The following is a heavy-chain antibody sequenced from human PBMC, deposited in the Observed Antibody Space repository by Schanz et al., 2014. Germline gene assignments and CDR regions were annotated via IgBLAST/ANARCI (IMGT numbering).Heavy chain of an antibody. CDR2: INPIGGST. V-gene: IGHV1-46*01. Sequence: QVHLVQSGAEVHKPGASLKISCKASGYTFTNFFLHWVRQAPGQGLEWMGIINPIGGSTTYAQKFQGRVTMTRDTSTSTVYMELSRLKSDDTAVYYCARLSVAGRPHVNYWYFDLWGRGTLGTVSS. J-gene: IGHJ2*01. CDR1: GYTFTNFF. D-gene: IGHD6-19*01. CDR3: ARLSVAGRPHVNYWYFDL.